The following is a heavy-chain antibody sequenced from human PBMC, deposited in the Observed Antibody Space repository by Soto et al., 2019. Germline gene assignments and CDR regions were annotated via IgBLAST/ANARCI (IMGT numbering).Heavy chain of an antibody. CDR1: GFTFSSYS. D-gene: IGHD1-20*01. V-gene: IGHV3-21*01. CDR3: ARGLREGQYNLELGALGYGMDV. CDR2: ISSSSSYI. J-gene: IGHJ6*02. Sequence: EVQLVESGGGLVKPGGSLRLSCAASGFTFSSYSMNWVRQAPGKGLEWVSSISSSSSYIYYADSVKGRFTISRDNAKNSLYLQMNSLRAEDTAVYYCARGLREGQYNLELGALGYGMDVWGQGTTVTVSS.